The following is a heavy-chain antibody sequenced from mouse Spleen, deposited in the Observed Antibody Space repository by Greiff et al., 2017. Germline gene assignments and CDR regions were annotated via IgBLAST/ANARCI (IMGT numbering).Heavy chain of an antibody. CDR2: ISSGGSYT. Sequence: EVQLVESGGGLVKPGGSLKLSCAASGFTFSSYAMSWVRQTPEKRLEWVATISSGGSYTYYPDSVKGRFTISRDNAKNTLYLQMSSLRSEDTAMYYCARHWEPPGWFAYWGQGTLVTISA. J-gene: IGHJ3*01. CDR3: ARHWEPPGWFAY. V-gene: IGHV5-9-3*01. D-gene: IGHD4-1*01. CDR1: GFTFSSYA.